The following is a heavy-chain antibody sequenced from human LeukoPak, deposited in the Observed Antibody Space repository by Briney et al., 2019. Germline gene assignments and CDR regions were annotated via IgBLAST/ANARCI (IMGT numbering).Heavy chain of an antibody. J-gene: IGHJ4*02. D-gene: IGHD6-13*01. V-gene: IGHV6-1*01. Sequence: SQTLSLTCAISGDSVSSNSAAWNWLRQSPSRGLEWLGRTYYRSTWYNDYAVSVKSRITINADTSKNQFSLKLSSVTAADTAVYYCARGGPSSSWYRVGYFDYWGQGTLVTVSS. CDR3: ARGGPSSSWYRVGYFDY. CDR2: TYYRSTWYN. CDR1: GDSVSSNSAA.